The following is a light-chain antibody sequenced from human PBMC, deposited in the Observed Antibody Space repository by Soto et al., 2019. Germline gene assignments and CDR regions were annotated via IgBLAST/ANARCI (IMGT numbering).Light chain of an antibody. CDR3: QQRSNWPLT. CDR1: QSVSNY. J-gene: IGKJ4*01. CDR2: DVS. Sequence: EIVLTQSPATLSLSPGERATLFCRASQSVSNYLAWYQRKPGQAPRLLIYDVSNRATGIPARFSGSGSGTDFTLTISSLEPEDCAVYYCQQRSNWPLTFGGGTKVEIK. V-gene: IGKV3-11*01.